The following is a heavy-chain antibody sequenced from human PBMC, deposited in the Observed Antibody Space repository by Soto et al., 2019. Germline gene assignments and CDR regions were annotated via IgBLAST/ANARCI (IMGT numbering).Heavy chain of an antibody. CDR3: ARNQEIVVVTTNTAQHHYYHYGMNV. Sequence: QVQLVQSGAEVKKPGSSVKVSCKASGGTFSSYAISWVRQAPGQGLEWMGGIIPIFGTANYAQKFQGRVRITADESKGTAYMELSSLRSEDTAGYYCARNQEIVVVTTNTAQHHYYHYGMNVWGPGTTVTVCS. V-gene: IGHV1-69*01. CDR2: IIPIFGTA. D-gene: IGHD2-21*02. CDR1: GGTFSSYA. J-gene: IGHJ6*02.